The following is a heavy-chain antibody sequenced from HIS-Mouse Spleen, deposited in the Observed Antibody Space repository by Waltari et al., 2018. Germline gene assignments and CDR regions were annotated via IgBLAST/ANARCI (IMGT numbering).Heavy chain of an antibody. J-gene: IGHJ2*01. CDR2: IYYSRTT. CDR3: AREIPYSSSWYDWYFDL. Sequence: QLQLQESGPGLVKPSETLSLTCTVSGGSISSSSYYWGWIRQPPGKGLGWIGSIYYSRTTTYNPSLTSRVTIAVDPSKNQFSLKLSSVTAADTAVYYCAREIPYSSSWYDWYFDLWGRGTLVTVSS. CDR1: GGSISSSSYY. V-gene: IGHV4-39*07. D-gene: IGHD6-13*01.